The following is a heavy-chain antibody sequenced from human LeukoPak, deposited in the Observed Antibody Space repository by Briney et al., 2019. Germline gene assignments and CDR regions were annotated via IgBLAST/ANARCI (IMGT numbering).Heavy chain of an antibody. Sequence: SETLSLTCTVSGGSISSYYWSWIRQPAGKGLEWIGRIYTSGSTNYNPSLKSRVTMSVDTSKNQFSLKLSSVTAADTAVYYCARDLRQQPVRRAFDIWGQGTMVTVSS. V-gene: IGHV4-4*07. CDR3: ARDLRQQPVRRAFDI. J-gene: IGHJ3*02. CDR2: IYTSGST. CDR1: GGSISSYY. D-gene: IGHD6-13*01.